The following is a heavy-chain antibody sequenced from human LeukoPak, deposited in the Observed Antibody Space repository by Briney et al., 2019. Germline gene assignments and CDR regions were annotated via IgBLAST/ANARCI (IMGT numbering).Heavy chain of an antibody. D-gene: IGHD3-16*01. Sequence: GGSLRLSCAASGFTCCDHHMEWVRQAPGKGLVGIGSVRNKARSYNTEYVASGKGRFTISRDDSKNSVFLQMNSLKTEDTAVYFCARDGGDDYHSAFDTWGQGTMVTVSS. CDR2: VRNKARSYNT. V-gene: IGHV3-72*01. CDR3: ARDGGDDYHSAFDT. J-gene: IGHJ3*02. CDR1: GFTCCDHH.